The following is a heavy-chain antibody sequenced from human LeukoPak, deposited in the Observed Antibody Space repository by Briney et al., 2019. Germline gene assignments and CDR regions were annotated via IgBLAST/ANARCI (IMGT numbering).Heavy chain of an antibody. Sequence: GGSLRLSCAASGFTVSSNYMSWFRQAPEKGLEWVSIIYSGGSTYYADSVKGRFTISRDTSKNTLYLQMNSLRAEDTAVYYCAREVGATRGLDPWGQGTLVTVSS. CDR3: AREVGATRGLDP. D-gene: IGHD1-26*01. V-gene: IGHV3-53*01. CDR2: IYSGGST. CDR1: GFTVSSNY. J-gene: IGHJ5*02.